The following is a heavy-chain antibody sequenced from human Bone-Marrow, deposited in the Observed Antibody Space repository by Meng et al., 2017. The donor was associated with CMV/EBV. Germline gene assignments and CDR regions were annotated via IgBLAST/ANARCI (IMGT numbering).Heavy chain of an antibody. CDR3: ARRHVIASYYDFWSGYYKTANWFDP. CDR2: IYYSGST. V-gene: IGHV4-39*01. Sequence: GSLRLSCTVSGGSISSSSYYWGWIRQPPGKGLEWIGSIYYSGSTYYNPSLKSRVTISVDTSKNQFSLKLSSVTAADTAVYYCARRHVIASYYDFWSGYYKTANWFDPWGQGTLVTVSA. CDR1: GGSISSSSYY. J-gene: IGHJ5*02. D-gene: IGHD3-3*01.